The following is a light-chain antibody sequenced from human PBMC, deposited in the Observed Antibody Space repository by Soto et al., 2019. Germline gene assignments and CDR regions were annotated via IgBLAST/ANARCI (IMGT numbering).Light chain of an antibody. J-gene: IGLJ2*01. CDR3: SSKSSGSTPML. CDR2: GVS. Sequence: QSVLTQPASLSGSPGQSITISCTGTSSDVGGYKYVSWYQHHPGEAPKLIIYGVSNRPSGVSNRFSGSKSGNTASLTISGLQAEDESHYYCSSKSSGSTPMLFGGGTQLTVL. V-gene: IGLV2-14*01. CDR1: SSDVGGYKY.